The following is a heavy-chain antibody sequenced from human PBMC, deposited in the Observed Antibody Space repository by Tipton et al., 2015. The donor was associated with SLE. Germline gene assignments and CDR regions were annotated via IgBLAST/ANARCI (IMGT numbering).Heavy chain of an antibody. CDR3: AKDMGHCSSTSCQFDS. Sequence: GLQWVSDISWNSGRLGYADFVKGRFTISRDNAKNSLYLQMNTLRVEDTAMYYCAKDMGHCSSTSCQFDSWGQGTLVIVSS. V-gene: IGHV3-9*01. D-gene: IGHD2-2*01. CDR2: ISWNSGRL. J-gene: IGHJ4*02.